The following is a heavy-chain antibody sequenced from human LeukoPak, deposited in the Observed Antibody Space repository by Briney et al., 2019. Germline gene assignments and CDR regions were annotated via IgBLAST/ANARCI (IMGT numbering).Heavy chain of an antibody. Sequence: GGSLRLSCAASGFTVNGNYMSWVRQAPGKGLEWVSAISGSGGSTYYADSVKGRFTISRDNSKNTLYLQMNSLRAEDTAVYYCAKDHTIFGVVTSFDYWGQGTLVTVSS. D-gene: IGHD3-3*01. V-gene: IGHV3-23*01. CDR3: AKDHTIFGVVTSFDY. CDR2: ISGSGGST. CDR1: GFTVNGNY. J-gene: IGHJ4*02.